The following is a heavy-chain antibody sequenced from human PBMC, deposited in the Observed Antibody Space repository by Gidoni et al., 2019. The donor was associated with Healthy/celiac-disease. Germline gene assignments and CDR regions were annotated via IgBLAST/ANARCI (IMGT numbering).Heavy chain of an antibody. Sequence: EVQLVESGGGLVQPGGSLRLSCAASGFTFSSYWMSWVRQAPGKGLEWVANIKQDGSEKYYVDSVKGRFTISRDNAKNSLYLQMNSLRAEDTAVYYCARDMNIVVVPAAPSGMDVWGQGTTVTVSS. CDR2: IKQDGSEK. D-gene: IGHD2-2*01. V-gene: IGHV3-7*01. CDR1: GFTFSSYW. CDR3: ARDMNIVVVPAAPSGMDV. J-gene: IGHJ6*02.